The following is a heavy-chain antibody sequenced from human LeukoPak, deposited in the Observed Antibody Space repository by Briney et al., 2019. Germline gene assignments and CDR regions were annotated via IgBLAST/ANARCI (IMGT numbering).Heavy chain of an antibody. CDR3: ARNGGYCSGGSCYFPYFDY. CDR1: GGTFSSYA. V-gene: IGHV1-69*05. J-gene: IGHJ4*02. CDR2: IIPIFGTA. Sequence: GASVKVSCKASGGTFSSYAISWVRQAPGQGLEWMGGIIPIFGTANYAQKFQGRVTMTRDTSISTAYMELSRLRSDDTAVYYCARNGGYCSGGSCYFPYFDYWGQGTLVTVSS. D-gene: IGHD2-15*01.